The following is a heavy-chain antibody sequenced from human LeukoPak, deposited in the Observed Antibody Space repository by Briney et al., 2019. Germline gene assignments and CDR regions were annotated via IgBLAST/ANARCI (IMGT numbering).Heavy chain of an antibody. CDR2: ISSRTTNT. CDR3: AKVRETDYYGSGSGDWYFDL. V-gene: IGHV3-23*01. Sequence: PGGSLRLSCAASGFTFSSYVMNWVRQAPGKGLEWVSTISSRTTNTYYADSVKGRFTISRDNSKNTLYLQMNSLRAEDTAVYYCAKVRETDYYGSGSGDWYFDLWGRGTLVTVSS. J-gene: IGHJ2*01. D-gene: IGHD3-10*01. CDR1: GFTFSSYV.